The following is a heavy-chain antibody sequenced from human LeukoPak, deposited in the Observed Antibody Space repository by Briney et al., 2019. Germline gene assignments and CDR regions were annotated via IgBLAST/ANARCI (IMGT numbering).Heavy chain of an antibody. D-gene: IGHD6-13*01. CDR3: AILIRPAAAYEYFHH. CDR2: ISGGGSST. V-gene: IGHV3-23*01. J-gene: IGHJ1*01. CDR1: GFTYSSYA. Sequence: GGSLRLSCAASGFTYSSYAMSWVRQAPGKGLEWASTISGGGSSTFYADSVKGRFTISRDNYKNTLYLQMSGLRAEDTGVYYCAILIRPAAAYEYFHHWGQGTLVTVSS.